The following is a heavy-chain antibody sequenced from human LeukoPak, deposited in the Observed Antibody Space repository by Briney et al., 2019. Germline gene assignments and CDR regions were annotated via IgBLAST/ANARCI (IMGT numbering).Heavy chain of an antibody. CDR1: GYTFTSYA. CDR2: INPNSGGT. CDR3: ARDTGFWSGYSDHQFDY. V-gene: IGHV1-2*02. Sequence: ASVKVSCKASGYTFTSYAMNWVRQAPGQGLEWMGWINPNSGGTNYAQKFQGRVTMTRDTSISTAYMELSRLRSDDTAVYYCARDTGFWSGYSDHQFDYWGQGTLVTVSS. D-gene: IGHD3-3*01. J-gene: IGHJ4*02.